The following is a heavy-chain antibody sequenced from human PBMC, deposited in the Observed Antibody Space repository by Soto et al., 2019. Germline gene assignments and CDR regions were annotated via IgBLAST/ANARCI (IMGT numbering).Heavy chain of an antibody. J-gene: IGHJ4*02. CDR3: AIELAPHYYDSRGPFDY. V-gene: IGHV3-30*03. Sequence: GGSLRLSCAASGFTFSSYGMHWVRQAPGKGLEWVAVISYDGSNKYYADSVKGRFTISRDNSKNTLYLQMNSLRAEDTAVYYCAIELAPHYYDSRGPFDYWGQGTLVTVSS. CDR1: GFTFSSYG. D-gene: IGHD3-22*01. CDR2: ISYDGSNK.